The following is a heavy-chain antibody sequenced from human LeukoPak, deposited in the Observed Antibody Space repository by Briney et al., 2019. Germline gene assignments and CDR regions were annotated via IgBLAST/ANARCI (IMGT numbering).Heavy chain of an antibody. Sequence: GGSLRLSCAASGFTFSSYSMSWVRQAPGKGLEWVSSISSGSSYIYNAASVKGRFTISRDNAKNSLYLQMNSLRAEDTAVYYCARDILTGSFDYWGQGTLVTVSS. J-gene: IGHJ4*02. V-gene: IGHV3-21*01. CDR1: GFTFSSYS. CDR3: ARDILTGSFDY. D-gene: IGHD3-9*01. CDR2: ISSGSSYI.